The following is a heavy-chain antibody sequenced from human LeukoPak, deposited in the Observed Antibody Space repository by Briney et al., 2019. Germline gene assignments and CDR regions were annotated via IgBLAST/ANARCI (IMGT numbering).Heavy chain of an antibody. CDR1: GFTVSSNY. V-gene: IGHV3-53*01. J-gene: IGHJ4*02. D-gene: IGHD4-17*01. Sequence: PGGCLTLSCAASGFTVSSNYMSWVRQAPGKGLEWVAVIYSGGSTYYADSVKGRFTISRDNSKNTLYLQMNSLRGEDTAVYYCAKAYYGDSVQGFDYWGQGTLVTVSS. CDR3: AKAYYGDSVQGFDY. CDR2: IYSGGST.